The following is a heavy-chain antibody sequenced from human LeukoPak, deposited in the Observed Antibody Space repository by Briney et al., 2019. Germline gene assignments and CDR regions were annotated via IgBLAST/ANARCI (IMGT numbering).Heavy chain of an antibody. Sequence: SETLSLTCTVSGGSISSYYWSWIRQPPGKGLEWIGYIYYSGSTNYNPSLKSRVTISVDTSKNQFSLKLSSVTAADTAVYYCARRRSDTAMVIDYWGQGTLVTVSS. CDR3: ARRRSDTAMVIDY. J-gene: IGHJ4*02. V-gene: IGHV4-59*08. CDR1: GGSISSYY. CDR2: IYYSGST. D-gene: IGHD5-18*01.